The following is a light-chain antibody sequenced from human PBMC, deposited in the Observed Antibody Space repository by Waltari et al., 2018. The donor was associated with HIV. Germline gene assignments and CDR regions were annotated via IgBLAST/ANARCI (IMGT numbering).Light chain of an antibody. Sequence: QSVLTQPPSASGTPGQRVTISCSGSSPHIGRNTLNWYQQVPGTAPNLLIYSNNQRPSGVPDRFSGSKSGTSASLAISGLQSEDEADYYCAAWDDSLSGYVFGTGTKVTVL. CDR3: AAWDDSLSGYV. V-gene: IGLV1-44*01. J-gene: IGLJ1*01. CDR2: SNN. CDR1: SPHIGRNT.